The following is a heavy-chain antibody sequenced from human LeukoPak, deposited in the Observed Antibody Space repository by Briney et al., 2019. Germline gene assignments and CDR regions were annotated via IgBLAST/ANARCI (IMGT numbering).Heavy chain of an antibody. V-gene: IGHV4-39*07. J-gene: IGHJ5*02. CDR3: ARRGVMRWFDP. D-gene: IGHD3-16*01. CDR1: GGSISSSSYN. CDR2: IYYSGIT. Sequence: KSSETLSLTCTVSGGSISSSSYNWGWIRQPPGKGLEWIVSIYYSGITYYNPSLKSRVTISVDTSKNQSSLQLSSGTAAGTAVYYCARRGVMRWFDPWGQGTLVTVSS.